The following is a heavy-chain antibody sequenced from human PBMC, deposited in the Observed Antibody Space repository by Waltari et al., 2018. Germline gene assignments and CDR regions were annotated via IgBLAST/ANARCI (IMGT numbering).Heavy chain of an antibody. CDR3: ARVGGITMIVVVSGGAFDI. V-gene: IGHV4-59*01. J-gene: IGHJ3*02. CDR1: GGSISSYY. D-gene: IGHD3-22*01. Sequence: QVQLQESGPGLVKPSETLSLTCTVSGGSISSYYWSWIRQPPGKGLEWIGYIYYSGSTNSNPSLKSRVTISVDTSKNQFSLKLSSVTAADTAVYYCARVGGITMIVVVSGGAFDIWGQGTMATVSS. CDR2: IYYSGST.